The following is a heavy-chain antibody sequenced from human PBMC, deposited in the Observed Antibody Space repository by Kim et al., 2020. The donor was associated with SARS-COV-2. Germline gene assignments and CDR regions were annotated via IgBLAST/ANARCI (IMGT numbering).Heavy chain of an antibody. V-gene: IGHV3-23*01. J-gene: IGHJ3*02. Sequence: GGSLRLSCAASGFTFSSYAMSWVRQAPGKGLEWVSAISGSGGSTYYADSVKGRFTISRDNSKNTLYLQMNSLRAEDTAVYYCAKDTVLLLGWGDAFDIWGQGTMVTVSS. CDR3: AKDTVLLLGWGDAFDI. CDR2: ISGSGGST. D-gene: IGHD2-8*02. CDR1: GFTFSSYA.